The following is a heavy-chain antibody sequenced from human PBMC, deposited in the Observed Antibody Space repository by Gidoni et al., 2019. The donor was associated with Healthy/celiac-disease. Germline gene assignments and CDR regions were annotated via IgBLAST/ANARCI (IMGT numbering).Heavy chain of an antibody. V-gene: IGHV2-5*01. D-gene: IGHD6-19*01. CDR3: AHSPGIAVAPGSPRSIYGMDV. J-gene: IGHJ6*02. CDR2: IYWYDAK. Sequence: QITLKESGPTLVKPTQTLTLTCTSSGFSLRSPRLGVGWIRQPPGKALEWLALIYWYDAKRYRPSLKSRLTITKDTSKNQVVLKMTNMDPVDTATYYCAHSPGIAVAPGSPRSIYGMDVWGQGTTVTVSS. CDR1: GFSLRSPRLG.